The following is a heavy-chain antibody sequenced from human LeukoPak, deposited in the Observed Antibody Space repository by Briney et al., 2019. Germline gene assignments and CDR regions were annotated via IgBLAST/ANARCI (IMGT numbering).Heavy chain of an antibody. D-gene: IGHD6-13*01. CDR1: GFTYTNAW. J-gene: IGHJ4*02. CDR2: IKSKSDGGTI. Sequence: GGSLRLSCAASGFTYTNAWMSWVRQAPGKGLEWVGRIKSKSDGGTIEYGAPVKGRFTISRDDSKNTLYLQMNSLKAEDTAVYYCTTDAGYNSRWYNWWGQGTLVTVSS. CDR3: TTDAGYNSRWYNW. V-gene: IGHV3-15*01.